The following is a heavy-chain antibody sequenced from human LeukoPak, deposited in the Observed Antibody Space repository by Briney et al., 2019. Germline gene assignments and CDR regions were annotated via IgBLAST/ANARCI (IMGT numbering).Heavy chain of an antibody. CDR3: ARHNYGYDY. D-gene: IGHD3-10*01. CDR2: IHSDGSST. V-gene: IGHV3-74*01. J-gene: IGHJ4*02. CDR1: GFTFRSYW. Sequence: GGSLRLSCAASGFTFRSYWMHWVRQAPGKGLVWVSHIHSDGSSTSYADSVQGRFTISRDNAKNTLYLQMNSLRAEDTAVFYCARHNYGYDYWGQGTLVTVSS.